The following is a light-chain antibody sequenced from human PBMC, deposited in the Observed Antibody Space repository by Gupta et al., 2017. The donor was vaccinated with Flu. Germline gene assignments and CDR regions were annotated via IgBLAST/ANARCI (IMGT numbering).Light chain of an antibody. CDR1: QNIGTY. J-gene: IGKJ3*01. V-gene: IGKV1-39*01. CDR3: QQSSGSPPT. CDR2: SAF. Sequence: DIQMSQSPSSLSASVGDRITLTCRASQNIGTYLNWYQQKPGKAPKLLIYSAFSLQSGVPSRFSGSGSGTDFTLTISGLLPEDFATYFCQQSSGSPPTFGPGTKVDVK.